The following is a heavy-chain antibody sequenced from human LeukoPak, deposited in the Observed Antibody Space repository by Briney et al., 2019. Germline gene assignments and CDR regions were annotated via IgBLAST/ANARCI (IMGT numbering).Heavy chain of an antibody. V-gene: IGHV5-51*01. J-gene: IGHJ6*03. CDR2: IYPGDSDT. CDR3: ARHVRSDYYYMDV. Sequence: PGESLKISCKGSGYSFITYWIGWVRQMPGKGLEWMGIIYPGDSDTRYSPSFQGQVTISADKSISTAHLQWSSLKASDTAMYYCARHVRSDYYYMDVWGKGTTVTVSS. CDR1: GYSFITYW.